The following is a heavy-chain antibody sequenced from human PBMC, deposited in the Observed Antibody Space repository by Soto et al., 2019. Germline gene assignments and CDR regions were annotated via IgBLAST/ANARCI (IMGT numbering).Heavy chain of an antibody. D-gene: IGHD5-18*01. CDR2: IYYSGST. CDR3: ARHDVSYGQYNWFDP. J-gene: IGHJ5*02. CDR1: GGSLSSSIYY. V-gene: IGHV4-39*01. Sequence: PSETLSLTCTVSGGSLSSSIYYWGWIRQPPGKGLEWIGSIYYSGSTYYNPSLKSRVTISVDTSKNQFSLKLSSVTAADTAVYYCARHDVSYGQYNWFDPWGQGTLVTVSS.